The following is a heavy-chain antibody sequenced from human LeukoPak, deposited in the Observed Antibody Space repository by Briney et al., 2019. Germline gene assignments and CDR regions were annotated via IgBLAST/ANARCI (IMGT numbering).Heavy chain of an antibody. J-gene: IGHJ6*02. V-gene: IGHV4-34*09. Sequence: SETLSLTCAVYGGSFSGYYWSWIRQPPGKGLEWIGEINHSGSTNYNPSLKSRVTISVDTSKNQFSLKLSSVTAADTAVYYCARDTYYYYGMDVWGQGTTVTVSS. CDR2: INHSGST. CDR3: ARDTYYYYGMDV. CDR1: GGSFSGYY.